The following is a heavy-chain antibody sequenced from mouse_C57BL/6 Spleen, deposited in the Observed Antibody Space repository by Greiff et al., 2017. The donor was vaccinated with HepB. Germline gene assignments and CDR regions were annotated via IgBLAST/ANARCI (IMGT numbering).Heavy chain of an antibody. Sequence: QVQLQQSGAELVRPGTSVKVSCKASGYAFTNYLIEWVKQRPGQGLEWIGVINPGSGGTNYNEKFKGKATLTADKSSSTAYMQLSSLTSEDSAVYFCARSYYGSLAYWGQGTLVTVSA. D-gene: IGHD1-1*01. CDR1: GYAFTNYL. CDR3: ARSYYGSLAY. CDR2: INPGSGGT. V-gene: IGHV1-54*01. J-gene: IGHJ3*01.